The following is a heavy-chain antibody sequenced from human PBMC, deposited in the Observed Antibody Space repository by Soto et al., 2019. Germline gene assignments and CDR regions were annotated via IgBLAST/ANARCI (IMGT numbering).Heavy chain of an antibody. D-gene: IGHD6-19*01. V-gene: IGHV3-23*01. J-gene: IGHJ4*02. Sequence: PGGSQRLSYAASGFNFKESAMNWVRQAPGKGLEWVASISDTGASTWYAESVRGRLSISRDNSKNTLYLQMNSLRGEDTAVYYCAKGRGSGWAWYFDNWGQGTLVTVSS. CDR1: GFNFKESA. CDR2: ISDTGAST. CDR3: AKGRGSGWAWYFDN.